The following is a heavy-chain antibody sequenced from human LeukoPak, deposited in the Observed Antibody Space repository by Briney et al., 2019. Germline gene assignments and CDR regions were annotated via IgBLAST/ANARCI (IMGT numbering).Heavy chain of an antibody. CDR3: ARVRGLLNWFDP. Sequence: SETLSLTCTVSGGSISSGDYYWSWIRQPPGKGLEWIGYIYYSGSTDYNPSLKSRVTISIDTSKNQFSLKLSSVTAADTAVYYCARVRGLLNWFDPWGQGTLVTVSS. V-gene: IGHV4-30-4*01. CDR2: IYYSGST. CDR1: GGSISSGDYY. J-gene: IGHJ5*02. D-gene: IGHD3-10*01.